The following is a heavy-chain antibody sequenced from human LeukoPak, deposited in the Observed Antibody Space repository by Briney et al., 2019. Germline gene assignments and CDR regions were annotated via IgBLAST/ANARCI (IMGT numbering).Heavy chain of an antibody. CDR3: AKSLRVTNSEFDP. J-gene: IGHJ5*02. V-gene: IGHV3-23*01. CDR1: GFTFSSYD. D-gene: IGHD2-21*02. Sequence: GGSLRLSCAASGFTFSSYDMSWVRQAPGKGLEWVSAISASGGSTYYADSVRGRFTISRDNSKNTLYLQMNSLRAEDTAVYYCAKSLRVTNSEFDPWGQGTLVTVSS. CDR2: ISASGGST.